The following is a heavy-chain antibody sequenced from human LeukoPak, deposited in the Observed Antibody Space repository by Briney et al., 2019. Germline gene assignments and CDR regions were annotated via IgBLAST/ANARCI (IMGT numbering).Heavy chain of an antibody. CDR3: ARDTAYAFDM. Sequence: GGSLRLSCAASGFTFTTYSMNWVRQAPGKGLEWVSSISSSSRYIYYADSVKGRFTISRDNAKNSLYLQMNSLRAEDTAVYYCARDTAYAFDMWGQGTMVTVSS. J-gene: IGHJ3*02. V-gene: IGHV3-21*01. CDR2: ISSSSRYI. D-gene: IGHD2-21*02. CDR1: GFTFTTYS.